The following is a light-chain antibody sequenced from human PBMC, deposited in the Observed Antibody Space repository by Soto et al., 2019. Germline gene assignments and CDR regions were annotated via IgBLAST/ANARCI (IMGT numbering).Light chain of an antibody. CDR3: QQTDSTPVT. Sequence: DIQMTQSPSSLSASVGDRVTITCRASQSISRYLNWYQQIPGKAPKLLIYAAASLLSGVPSRFSGSGSGTEFTLTIISLQPEDFATYYCQQTDSTPVTFGGGTKVEI. CDR1: QSISRY. CDR2: AAA. V-gene: IGKV1-39*01. J-gene: IGKJ4*01.